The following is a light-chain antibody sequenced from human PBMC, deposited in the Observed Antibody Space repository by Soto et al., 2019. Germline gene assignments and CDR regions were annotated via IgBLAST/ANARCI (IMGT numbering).Light chain of an antibody. CDR1: SGHSSYA. J-gene: IGLJ2*01. CDR3: QTWGTGIVV. V-gene: IGLV4-69*01. CDR2: LNSDGSH. Sequence: QPVLTQSPSASASLRASVKLTCTLSSGHSSYAIAWHQQQPEKGPRYLMKLNSDGSHRKGDGIPDRFSGSSSGAERYLTISSLQSEDEADYYCQTWGTGIVVFGGGTKLTVL.